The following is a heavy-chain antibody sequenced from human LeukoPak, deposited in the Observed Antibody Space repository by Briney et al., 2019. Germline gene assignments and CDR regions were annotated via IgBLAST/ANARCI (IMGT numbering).Heavy chain of an antibody. J-gene: IGHJ5*02. V-gene: IGHV3-48*03. CDR1: GFTFSSYE. D-gene: IGHD3-10*01. Sequence: PGGSLRLSCAASGFTFSSYEMNWVRQAPGKGLEWVSYISSSGSTIYYADSVKGRFTISRDNAKNSLYLQMNSLRAEDTAVYYCARSYGSGSYYNSNWFDPWGQGTLVTASS. CDR3: ARSYGSGSYYNSNWFDP. CDR2: ISSSGSTI.